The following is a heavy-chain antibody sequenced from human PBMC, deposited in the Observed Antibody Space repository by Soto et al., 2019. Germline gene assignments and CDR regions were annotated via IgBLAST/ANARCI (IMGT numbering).Heavy chain of an antibody. CDR3: SRVPSDYGDYVLQQGDS. D-gene: IGHD4-17*01. Sequence: EVQLVESGGGLVQPGRSLRLSCTASGFTFGDYGVSWVRQAPGKGLEWVGFIRNKVYDGTTEYAASVKGRFTISRDDSKSIAYLQMNSLKTEDTAVYYCSRVPSDYGDYVLQQGDSWGQGTLVTVSS. J-gene: IGHJ4*02. CDR2: IRNKVYDGTT. V-gene: IGHV3-49*04. CDR1: GFTFGDYG.